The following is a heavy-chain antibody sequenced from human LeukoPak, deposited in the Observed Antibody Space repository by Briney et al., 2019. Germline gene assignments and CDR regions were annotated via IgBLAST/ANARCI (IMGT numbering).Heavy chain of an antibody. Sequence: GASVKVSCKAAGYTFTSYGISWVRQAPGQGLEWMGWISAYNGNTNYAQKLQGRVTITTDSSTSAVYMELRSLRSDDTAVYYCARGGLYCSSISCYGIEYWGQGTLVTVSS. CDR1: GYTFTSYG. D-gene: IGHD2-2*01. CDR3: ARGGLYCSSISCYGIEY. J-gene: IGHJ4*02. CDR2: ISAYNGNT. V-gene: IGHV1-18*04.